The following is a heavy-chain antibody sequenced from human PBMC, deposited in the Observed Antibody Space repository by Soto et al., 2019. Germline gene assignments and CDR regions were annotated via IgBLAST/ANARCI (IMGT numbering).Heavy chain of an antibody. V-gene: IGHV1-69*06. CDR3: ASPRADSVVVPAAQSYGMDV. CDR2: IIPIFGTA. D-gene: IGHD2-2*01. Sequence: SVKVSCKASGGTFSSYAISWVRQAPGQGLEWMGGIIPIFGTANYAQKFQGGVTITADKSTSTAYMELSSLRSEDTAVYYCASPRADSVVVPAAQSYGMDVWGQGTTVTVSS. J-gene: IGHJ6*02. CDR1: GGTFSSYA.